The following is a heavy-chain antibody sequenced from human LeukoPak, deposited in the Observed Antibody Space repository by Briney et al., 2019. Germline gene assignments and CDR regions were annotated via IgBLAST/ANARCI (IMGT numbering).Heavy chain of an antibody. CDR3: ARDQLPDYEILIGFYLFDY. Sequence: GGSLRLSCAPSGLSFSSYTIHWVRQAPGKGLEWVSSISSTSGYIHYADSVKGRFSISRDNAKNLVHLEMDILRADDTAVYYCARDQLPDYEILIGFYLFDYWGQGTLVTVSS. D-gene: IGHD3-9*01. V-gene: IGHV3-21*01. CDR2: ISSTSGYI. J-gene: IGHJ4*02. CDR1: GLSFSSYT.